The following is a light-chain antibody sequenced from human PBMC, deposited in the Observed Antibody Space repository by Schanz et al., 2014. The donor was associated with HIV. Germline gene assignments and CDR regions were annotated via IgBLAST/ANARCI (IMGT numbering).Light chain of an antibody. CDR2: KAS. CDR1: QSIGNS. Sequence: IQMTQSPSTLSASVGARVTITCRASQSIGNSLAWYQQKPGRAPKLLIYKASTLEPGVPSTFSGSGSATEFTLTISSLQPDDFATYYCQHYSSYSHTFGQGTRLDIK. CDR3: QHYSSYSHT. J-gene: IGKJ2*01. V-gene: IGKV1-5*03.